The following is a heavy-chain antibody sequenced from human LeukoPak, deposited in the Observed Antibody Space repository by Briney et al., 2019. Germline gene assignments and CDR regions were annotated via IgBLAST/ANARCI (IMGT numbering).Heavy chain of an antibody. CDR1: GFTFTTYS. CDR2: ISTTGDFI. Sequence: GGSLRLSCVASGFTFTTYSMNWVSLAPGKCMEWVSSISTTGDFIHYADSVKGRFTISRDNAKNSLYLQMNSLRAEDTAIYYCAGRDCTNGLCQFDYWGQGTLVTVSS. D-gene: IGHD2-8*01. V-gene: IGHV3-21*01. J-gene: IGHJ4*02. CDR3: AGRDCTNGLCQFDY.